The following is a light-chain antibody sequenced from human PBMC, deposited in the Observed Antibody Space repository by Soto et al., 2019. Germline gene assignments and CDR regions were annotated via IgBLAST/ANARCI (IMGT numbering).Light chain of an antibody. CDR3: QQYGSSPPT. V-gene: IGKV3-20*01. J-gene: IGKJ2*01. Sequence: EIVLTQSPGTLSLSPGERATLSCRASQSVSSSYLAWYQQKPGQAPGLLIYGASSRATGIPDRFSGSGSGTDFTLTISRLEPEDFAVYSCQQYGSSPPTFGQGTKLEIK. CDR1: QSVSSSY. CDR2: GAS.